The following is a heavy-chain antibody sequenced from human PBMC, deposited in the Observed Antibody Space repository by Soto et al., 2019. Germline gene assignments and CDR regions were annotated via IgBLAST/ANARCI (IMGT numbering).Heavy chain of an antibody. J-gene: IGHJ6*02. CDR3: ARGGSYSSIYYYYGMDV. D-gene: IGHD3-10*01. CDR2: IWYDGSNK. Sequence: QVQLVESGGGVVQPGRSLRLSCAASGFTFSSYGMHWVRQAPGKGLEWVAVIWYDGSNKYYADSVKGRFTISRDNSKNTLYLQMNSLRAEDTAVYYCARGGSYSSIYYYYGMDVWGQGTTVTVSS. V-gene: IGHV3-33*01. CDR1: GFTFSSYG.